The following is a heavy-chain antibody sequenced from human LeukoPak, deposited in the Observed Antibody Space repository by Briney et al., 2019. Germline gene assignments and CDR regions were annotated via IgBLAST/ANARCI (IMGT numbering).Heavy chain of an antibody. J-gene: IGHJ4*02. V-gene: IGHV3-7*03. CDR2: IKQDGSEK. CDR3: TPTTVVTG. CDR1: GFTFSSYW. D-gene: IGHD4-23*01. Sequence: GGSLRLSCAASGFTFSSYWMSWVRQAPGKGLEWVANIKQDGSEKYYVDSVKGRFTISRDDSENTAYLQMNSLKTEDTAVYYCTPTTVVTGWGQGTLVTVSS.